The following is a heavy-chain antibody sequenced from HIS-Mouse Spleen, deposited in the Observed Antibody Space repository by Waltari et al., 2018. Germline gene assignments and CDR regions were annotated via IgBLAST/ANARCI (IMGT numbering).Heavy chain of an antibody. Sequence: QVQLQESGPGLVKPSQTLSLTCTVSCGSISSGGYYWSWNRPHPGPGLEWIGYIYYSGSTYYNPSLKSRVTISVDTSKNQFSLKLSSVTAADTAVYYCARSPYYDFWSGYSDNWFDPWGQGTLVTVSS. CDR3: ARSPYYDFWSGYSDNWFDP. CDR1: CGSISSGGYY. V-gene: IGHV4-31*03. J-gene: IGHJ5*02. D-gene: IGHD3-3*01. CDR2: IYYSGST.